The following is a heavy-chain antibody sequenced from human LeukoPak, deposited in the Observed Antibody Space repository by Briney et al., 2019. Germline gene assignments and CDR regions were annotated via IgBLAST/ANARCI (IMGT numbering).Heavy chain of an antibody. CDR1: GFIFNNYA. CDR2: ISGSGSTT. D-gene: IGHD2-21*01. CDR3: AKSPAIIRPVQFDQ. V-gene: IGHV3-23*01. J-gene: IGHJ4*02. Sequence: GGSLRLSCAASGFIFNNYAMNWVRQAPGKGLEWVSGISGSGSTTYYADSVKGRFTISRDNPKNTLYLQMNSLRAEDAAFYYCAKSPAIIRPVQFDQWGQGTLVTVSS.